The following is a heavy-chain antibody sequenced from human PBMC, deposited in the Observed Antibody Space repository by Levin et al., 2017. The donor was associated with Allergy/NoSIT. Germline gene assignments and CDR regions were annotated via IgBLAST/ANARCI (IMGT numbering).Heavy chain of an antibody. J-gene: IGHJ4*02. CDR1: GFTFSSYA. CDR2: ISGNSRTI. V-gene: IGHV3-23*01. D-gene: IGHD3-16*02. Sequence: GGSLRLTCVVSGFTFSSYAMSWIRQTPDKGLEWISIISGNSRTIYYADSVRGRFTISRDNSKNTLYLQMNSLSAQDTALYYCVSYRDGPYIHIAYWGQGTLVTVSS. CDR3: VSYRDGPYIHIAY.